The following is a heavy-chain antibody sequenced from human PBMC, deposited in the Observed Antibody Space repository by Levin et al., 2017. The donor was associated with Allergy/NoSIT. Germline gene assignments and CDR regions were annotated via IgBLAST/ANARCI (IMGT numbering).Heavy chain of an antibody. D-gene: IGHD3-10*01. V-gene: IGHV3-9*01. Sequence: SLKISCAASGFTFDDYAMHWVRQAPGKGLEWVSGISWNSGSIGYADSVKGRFTISRDNAKNSLYLQMNSLRTEDTALYYCARDNIGLADAFDIWGPGTMVIVSS. CDR1: GFTFDDYA. J-gene: IGHJ3*02. CDR2: ISWNSGSI. CDR3: ARDNIGLADAFDI.